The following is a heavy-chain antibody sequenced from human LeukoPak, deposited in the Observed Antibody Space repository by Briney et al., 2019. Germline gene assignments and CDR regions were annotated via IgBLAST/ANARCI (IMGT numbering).Heavy chain of an antibody. CDR1: GGSISSYY. Sequence: SQTLSLTCTVSGGSISSYYWSWSRQPPGKGLEWIGYIYYSGSTNYNPSLKSRVTISVDTSKNQFSLKLSSVTAADTAVYYCARDRAESRYCSGGSCQSRWFDPWGQGTLVTVSS. CDR3: ARDRAESRYCSGGSCQSRWFDP. CDR2: IYYSGST. D-gene: IGHD2-15*01. V-gene: IGHV4-59*01. J-gene: IGHJ5*02.